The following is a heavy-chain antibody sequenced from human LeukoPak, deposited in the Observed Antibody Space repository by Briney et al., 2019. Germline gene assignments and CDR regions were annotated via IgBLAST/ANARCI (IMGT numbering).Heavy chain of an antibody. CDR2: ISSSSNTI. D-gene: IGHD4-23*01. V-gene: IGHV3-48*01. Sequence: GGSLGLSCAASGFTFSSYSMNWVRQAPGKGLEWVSYISSSSNTIYYADSVKGRFTISRDNAKNSLYLQMNSLRAEDTAVYYCARDYGGSSPFDYWGQGTLVTVSS. CDR1: GFTFSSYS. CDR3: ARDYGGSSPFDY. J-gene: IGHJ4*02.